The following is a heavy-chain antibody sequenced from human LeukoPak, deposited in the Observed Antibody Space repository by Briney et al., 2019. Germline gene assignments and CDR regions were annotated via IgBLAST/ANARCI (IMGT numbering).Heavy chain of an antibody. D-gene: IGHD3-10*01. Sequence: GGSLRLSCAASGFTFSNYAMSWVRQAPGKGLEWVSVISGNGGRTHYADSVKGRFTISRDNAKNSLYLQMNSLRAEDTALYYCAKDIGTMVRGVTYDYWGQGTLVTVSS. CDR1: GFTFSNYA. J-gene: IGHJ4*02. CDR2: ISGNGGRT. CDR3: AKDIGTMVRGVTYDY. V-gene: IGHV3-23*01.